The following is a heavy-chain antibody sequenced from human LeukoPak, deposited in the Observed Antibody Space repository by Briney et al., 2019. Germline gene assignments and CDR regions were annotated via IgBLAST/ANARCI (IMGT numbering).Heavy chain of an antibody. Sequence: SETLSLTCTVSGVSISSYYWSWIRQPPGKGLEWIGYIYYSGSTNYNPSLKSRVTISVDTSKNQFSLKLSSVTAADTAVYYCARYSNGGYFFDYWGQGTLVTVSS. CDR3: ARYSNGGYFFDY. CDR1: GVSISSYY. J-gene: IGHJ4*02. CDR2: IYYSGST. V-gene: IGHV4-59*01. D-gene: IGHD2-8*01.